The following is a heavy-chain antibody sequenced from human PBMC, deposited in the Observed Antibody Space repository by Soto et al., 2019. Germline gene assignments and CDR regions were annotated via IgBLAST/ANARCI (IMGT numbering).Heavy chain of an antibody. CDR2: ISGSGGST. V-gene: IGHV3-23*01. Sequence: ETLSLTCTVSGGSISSYYWSWVRQAPGKGLEWVSAISGSGGSTYYADSVKGRFTISRDNSKNTLYLQMNSLRAEDTAVYYCATRAYYYDSSGYFDYWGQGTLVTVSS. J-gene: IGHJ4*02. D-gene: IGHD3-22*01. CDR1: GGSISSYY. CDR3: ATRAYYYDSSGYFDY.